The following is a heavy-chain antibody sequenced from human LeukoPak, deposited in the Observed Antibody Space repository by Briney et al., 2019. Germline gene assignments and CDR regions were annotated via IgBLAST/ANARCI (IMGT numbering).Heavy chain of an antibody. D-gene: IGHD3-22*01. CDR3: ARDLRSSGYYAFDY. J-gene: IGHJ4*02. CDR2: ISSSSSSYI. Sequence: GGSLRLSCAASGFTFSSYGMNWVRQAPGKGLEWVSFISSSSSSYIYYADSVKGRFTISRDNAKNSLYLQMNSLGAEDTAVYYCARDLRSSGYYAFDYWGQGTLVTVSS. CDR1: GFTFSSYG. V-gene: IGHV3-21*01.